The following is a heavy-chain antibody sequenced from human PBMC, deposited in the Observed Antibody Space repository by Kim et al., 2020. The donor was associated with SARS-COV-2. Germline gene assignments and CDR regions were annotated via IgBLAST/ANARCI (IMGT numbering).Heavy chain of an antibody. V-gene: IGHV1-8*01. CDR3: ARRAYYDFWSGYYFTHNTNYGMDV. D-gene: IGHD3-3*01. J-gene: IGHJ6*02. Sequence: ASVKVSCKASGYTFTSYDINWVRQATGQGLEWMGWMNPNSGNTGYAQKFQGRVTMTRNTSISTAYMELSSLRSEDTAVYYCARRAYYDFWSGYYFTHNTNYGMDVWGQGTTVTVSS. CDR2: MNPNSGNT. CDR1: GYTFTSYD.